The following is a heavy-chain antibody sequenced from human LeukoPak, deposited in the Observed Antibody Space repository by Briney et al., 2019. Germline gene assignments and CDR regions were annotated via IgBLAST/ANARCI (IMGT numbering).Heavy chain of an antibody. CDR1: GYSFTDYY. CDR3: ARADFIDAGPYLIGP. D-gene: IGHD3-3*01. CDR2: INTKSGRT. V-gene: IGHV1-2*02. Sequence: GASVKVSCKTSGYSFTDYYIHWVRQAPGLGLEWMGWINTKSGRTSSARKFQGRVTMTRDPSITTVYMDMAWLTSDDTAIYFCARADFIDAGPYLIGPWGQGTLVTVSS. J-gene: IGHJ5*02.